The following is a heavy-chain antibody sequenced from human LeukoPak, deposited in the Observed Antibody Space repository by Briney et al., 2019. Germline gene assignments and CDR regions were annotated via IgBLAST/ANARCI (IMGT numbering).Heavy chain of an antibody. Sequence: PGGSLRLSCAASGFTFNSYAMSWVRQAPGKGLEWVSGISGSGSNIYYADSVKGRFTISRDNSKNTLFLQMNSLRVEDTAVYYCATRYYYVSSGYYQIDYWGQGTLVTVSS. J-gene: IGHJ4*02. CDR2: ISGSGSNI. D-gene: IGHD3-22*01. CDR1: GFTFNSYA. CDR3: ATRYYYVSSGYYQIDY. V-gene: IGHV3-23*01.